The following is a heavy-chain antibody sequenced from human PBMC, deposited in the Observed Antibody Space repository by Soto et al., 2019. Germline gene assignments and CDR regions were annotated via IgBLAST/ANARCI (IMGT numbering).Heavy chain of an antibody. J-gene: IGHJ6*02. D-gene: IGHD2-15*01. Sequence: QVQLVESGGGVVQPGRSLRLSCAASGFTFSSYGMHWVRQAPGKGLEWVAVIWYDGSNKYYADSVKGRFTISRDNSKNTRYLQMNSLRAEDTAVYYCARGDVVVVAAPLHYYYYYGMDVWGQGTTVTVSS. V-gene: IGHV3-33*01. CDR3: ARGDVVVVAAPLHYYYYYGMDV. CDR2: IWYDGSNK. CDR1: GFTFSSYG.